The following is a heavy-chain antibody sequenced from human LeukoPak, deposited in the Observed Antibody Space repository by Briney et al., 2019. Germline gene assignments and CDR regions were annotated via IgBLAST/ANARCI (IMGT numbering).Heavy chain of an antibody. CDR2: INSDGSST. CDR1: GFTFSSYW. V-gene: IGHV3-74*01. Sequence: GGSLRLSCAASGFTFSSYWMHWVRQAPGKALVWVARINSDGSSTTYADSVKGRFTISRDNAKNTLYLKMNSLRAEDTAVYYCARLYGGYGDYYFDYWGQGTLVTVSS. CDR3: ARLYGGYGDYYFDY. J-gene: IGHJ4*02. D-gene: IGHD4-17*01.